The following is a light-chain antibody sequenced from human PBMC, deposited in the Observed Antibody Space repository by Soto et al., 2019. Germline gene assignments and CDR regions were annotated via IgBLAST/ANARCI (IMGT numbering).Light chain of an antibody. V-gene: IGKV3-20*01. J-gene: IGKJ4*01. CDR3: QLLT. Sequence: EVVLTQSPGTLSLSPGERATLSCRASQSISSGFLAWYQQKPGQAHRLLIYGASSRATGIPDRFSGSGSGTAITLTISGLEPEDSAVYYCQLLTFGGGTKVEIK. CDR2: GAS. CDR1: QSISSGF.